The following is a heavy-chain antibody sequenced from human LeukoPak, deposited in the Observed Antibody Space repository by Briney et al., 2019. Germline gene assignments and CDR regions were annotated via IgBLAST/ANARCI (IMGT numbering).Heavy chain of an antibody. V-gene: IGHV4-59*01. CDR1: GGSISSYY. D-gene: IGHD5-24*01. CDR3: ARDQRDGYNYYYYYGMDV. J-gene: IGHJ6*02. CDR2: IYYSGST. Sequence: SETLSLTCTVSGGSISSYYRSWIRQPPGKGLEWIGYIYYSGSTNYNPSLKSRVTISVDTSKNQFSLKLSSVTAADTAVYYCARDQRDGYNYYYYYGMDVRGQGTTVTVSS.